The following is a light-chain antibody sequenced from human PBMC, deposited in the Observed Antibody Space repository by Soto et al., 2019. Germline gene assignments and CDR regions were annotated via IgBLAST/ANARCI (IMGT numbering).Light chain of an antibody. V-gene: IGLV2-14*01. Sequence: QSALTQPDSVSGSPGQSITISCTGTSNDVGDYNYVSWYQQYPGKAPKLMIYEVTNRPSGVSNRFSGSKSGNTASLTISGLQAEDEADYYCSSYTSISTYVFGTGTKLTVL. CDR1: SNDVGDYNY. CDR3: SSYTSISTYV. CDR2: EVT. J-gene: IGLJ1*01.